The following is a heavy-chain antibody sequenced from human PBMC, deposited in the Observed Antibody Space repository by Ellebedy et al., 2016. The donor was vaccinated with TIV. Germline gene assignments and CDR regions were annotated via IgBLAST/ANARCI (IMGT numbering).Heavy chain of an antibody. Sequence: SETLSLTCAVYGGSFSGYYWSWIRQPPGKGLEWIGEINHSGSTDYNPSLKSRVTVSVDTSKNQFSLKLSSVTAADTAVYYCASLLIAVAGTDYYYGMDVWGQGTTVTVSS. CDR1: GGSFSGYY. CDR3: ASLLIAVAGTDYYYGMDV. J-gene: IGHJ6*02. V-gene: IGHV4-34*01. D-gene: IGHD6-19*01. CDR2: INHSGST.